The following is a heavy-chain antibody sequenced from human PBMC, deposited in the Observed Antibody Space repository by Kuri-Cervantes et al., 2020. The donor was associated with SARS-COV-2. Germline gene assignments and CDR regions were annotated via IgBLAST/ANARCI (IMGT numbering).Heavy chain of an antibody. CDR1: GFTFSSYW. CDR2: INSDGSST. CDR3: ARDGGITIFGVVMYHGMDV. J-gene: IGHJ6*02. D-gene: IGHD3-3*01. Sequence: GESLKISCAASGFTFSSYWMHWVRQAPGKGLVWVSRINSDGSSTSYADSVKGRFTISRDNAKNTLYLQMNSLRAEDTAVYYCARDGGITIFGVVMYHGMDVWGQGTTVTVSS. V-gene: IGHV3-74*01.